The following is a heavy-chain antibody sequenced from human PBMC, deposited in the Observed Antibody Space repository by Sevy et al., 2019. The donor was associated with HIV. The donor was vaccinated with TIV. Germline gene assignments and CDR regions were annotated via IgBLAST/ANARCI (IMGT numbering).Heavy chain of an antibody. CDR2: IYYSGST. V-gene: IGHV4-59*01. CDR1: GGSISSYY. CDR3: ARSRSSGSYYNYYDAFDI. Sequence: SETLSLTCTVSGGSISSYYWSWIRQPPGKGLEWIGDIYYSGSTNYNPSLKSRVTISVDTSKNQFSLKLSSVTAADTAVYYCARSRSSGSYYNYYDAFDIWGQRTMVTVSS. D-gene: IGHD3-10*01. J-gene: IGHJ3*02.